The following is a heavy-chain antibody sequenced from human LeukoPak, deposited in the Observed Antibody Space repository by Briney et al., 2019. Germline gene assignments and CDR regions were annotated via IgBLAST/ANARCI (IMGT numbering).Heavy chain of an antibody. D-gene: IGHD3-22*01. J-gene: IGHJ4*02. Sequence: PSETLSLTCVVYGGSFSGYFWSWIRQPPGKGLEWIGEITPSGNTNYNPSLESRVSISVDTSKKKLSLRLTSVTAADSAVYYCASSFYYDSRDYWGQGTLVTVSS. CDR3: ASSFYYDSRDY. CDR2: ITPSGNT. CDR1: GGSFSGYF. V-gene: IGHV4-34*01.